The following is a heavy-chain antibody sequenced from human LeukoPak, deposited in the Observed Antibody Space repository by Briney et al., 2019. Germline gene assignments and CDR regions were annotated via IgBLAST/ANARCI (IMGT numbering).Heavy chain of an antibody. CDR1: GYTFTGYY. CDR2: INPNSGGT. V-gene: IGHV1-2*02. CDR3: ARGGTMVRGVTVDWFDP. Sequence: ASVKVSCKASGYTFTGYYMHWVRQAPGQGLEWMGWINPNSGGTNYAQKFQGRVTMTRDTSISTAYMELSRLRSEDMAVYYCARGGTMVRGVTVDWFDPWGQGTLVTVSS. J-gene: IGHJ5*02. D-gene: IGHD3-10*01.